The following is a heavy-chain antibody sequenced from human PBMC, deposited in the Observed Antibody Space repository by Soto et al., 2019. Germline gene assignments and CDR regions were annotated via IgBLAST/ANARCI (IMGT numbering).Heavy chain of an antibody. CDR2: ISYSGTT. Sequence: SETLSLTCTVSGDSISSNNNYWSWIRQPPGEGLEWIGFISYSGTTSYSPSLKSRVAISLDTSKNQFSLKLSSVTAADTAVYYCARRQRQNYFDYWGQGTLVTVSS. J-gene: IGHJ4*02. D-gene: IGHD6-25*01. CDR3: ARRQRQNYFDY. CDR1: GDSISSNNNY. V-gene: IGHV4-30-4*01.